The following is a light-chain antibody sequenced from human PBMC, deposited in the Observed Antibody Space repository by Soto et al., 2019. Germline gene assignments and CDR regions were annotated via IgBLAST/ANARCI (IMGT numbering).Light chain of an antibody. CDR2: AAS. CDR1: QNVRTF. Sequence: EVVLTQSPATLSLSPGERATLSCRASQNVRTFLDWYQQKPGQAPRLLIYAASNRATGIPDRFSGSGSGTEFTLTLSSLEPEDFAVYYCQQHSHWPPWTFGQGTTVEIQ. V-gene: IGKV3-11*01. CDR3: QQHSHWPPWT. J-gene: IGKJ1*01.